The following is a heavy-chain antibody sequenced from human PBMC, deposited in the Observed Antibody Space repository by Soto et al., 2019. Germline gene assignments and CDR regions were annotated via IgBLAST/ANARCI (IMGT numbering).Heavy chain of an antibody. CDR1: GFTFSNYG. CDR2: IWFDGTNE. V-gene: IGHV3-33*01. J-gene: IGHJ4*02. Sequence: GGSLRLSCAASGFTFSNYGMHWVRQAPGKGLEWVALIWFDGTNEYYADSVKGRFTISRDNSKDTLFLHMNSLRAEDTAEYYCVGMNYDILTGYFSDYWGQGTLVTVSS. D-gene: IGHD3-9*01. CDR3: VGMNYDILTGYFSDY.